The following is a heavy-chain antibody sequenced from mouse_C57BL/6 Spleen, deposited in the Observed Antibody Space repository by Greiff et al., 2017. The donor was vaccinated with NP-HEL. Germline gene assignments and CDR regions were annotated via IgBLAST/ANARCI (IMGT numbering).Heavy chain of an antibody. V-gene: IGHV1-64*01. CDR1: GYTFTSYW. D-gene: IGHD1-1*01. CDR3: ARGAHYGSSEGY. J-gene: IGHJ2*01. CDR2: IHPNSGST. Sequence: VQLQQPGAELVKPGASVKLSCKASGYTFTSYWMHWVKQRPGQGLEWIGMIHPNSGSTNYNEKFKSKATLTVDKSSSTAYMQLSSLTSEDSAVYYCARGAHYGSSEGYWGQGTTLTVSS.